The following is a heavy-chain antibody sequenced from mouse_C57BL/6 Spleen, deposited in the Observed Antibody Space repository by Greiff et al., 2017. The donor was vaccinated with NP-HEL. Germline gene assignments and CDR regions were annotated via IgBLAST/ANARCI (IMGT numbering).Heavy chain of an antibody. J-gene: IGHJ2*01. CDR2: ISGGGGNT. D-gene: IGHD3-2*02. CDR3: ARHGSSSGFPFDY. CDR1: GFTFSSYT. Sequence: EVMLVESGGGLVKPGGSLKLSCAASGFTFSSYTMSWVRQPPEKRLEWVATISGGGGNTYYPVSVKGRFTISRDNAKNTQYRQMSSLGSEDTAWYYCARHGSSSGFPFDYWGQGTTLTVSS. V-gene: IGHV5-9*01.